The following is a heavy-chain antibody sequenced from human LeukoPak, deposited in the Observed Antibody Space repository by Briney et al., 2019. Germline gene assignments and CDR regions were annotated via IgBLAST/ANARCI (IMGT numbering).Heavy chain of an antibody. CDR3: ARFRDADDDAFDI. Sequence: PGGSLRLSCAASGXTVSSNYVSWVRQAPGKGLEWVSVIYSGGSTYYADSVKGRFTISRDNSKNTLYLQMNSLRAEDTAVYYCARFRDADDDAFDIWGQGTMVTVSS. V-gene: IGHV3-66*01. CDR2: IYSGGST. J-gene: IGHJ3*02. CDR1: GXTVSSNY.